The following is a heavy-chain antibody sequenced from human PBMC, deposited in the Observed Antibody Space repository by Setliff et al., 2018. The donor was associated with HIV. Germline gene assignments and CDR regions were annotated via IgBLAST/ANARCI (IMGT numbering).Heavy chain of an antibody. D-gene: IGHD2-2*01. J-gene: IGHJ6*03. CDR2: FYTSGTT. CDR1: GGSLSSGSHY. V-gene: IGHV4-61*09. CDR3: VRGFCSSTTCYEDYYYMDV. Sequence: PSETLSLTCSVSGGSLSSGSHYCTWLRQAAGKGLEWIGHFYTSGTTNYNPSLESRVTISVDTSKNQFSLKLSSVTAADAAVYYCVRGFCSSTTCYEDYYYMDVWGKGSTVTVSS.